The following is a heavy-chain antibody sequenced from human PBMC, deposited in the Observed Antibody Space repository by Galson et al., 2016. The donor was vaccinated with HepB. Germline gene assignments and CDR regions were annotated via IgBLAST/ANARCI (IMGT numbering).Heavy chain of an antibody. CDR1: SGSVSSGGYY. Sequence: SLTCTVSSGSVSSGGYYWSWVRQSPGKGLEWIGYIQNPGSTNYNPSLKGRVTISIDRSKNQFFLELTSVTAADTAVYYCARGEGFYNGMDVWGQGTTVTVSS. CDR3: ARGEGFYNGMDV. V-gene: IGHV4-61*08. CDR2: IQNPGST. J-gene: IGHJ6*02. D-gene: IGHD2/OR15-2a*01.